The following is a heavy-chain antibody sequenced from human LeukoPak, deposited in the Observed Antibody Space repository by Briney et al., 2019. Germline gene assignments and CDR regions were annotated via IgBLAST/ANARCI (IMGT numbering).Heavy chain of an antibody. CDR2: IYYTEST. CDR1: GGSISSYY. V-gene: IGHV4-59*01. Sequence: SETLSLTCTVSGGSISSYYWSWIRQPPGKGLEWSGYIYYTESTNYNPSLKSRVTISVDTSKNQFSLKLSSVTAADTAVYYCARAVGTTTADFDYWGQGALVTVSS. CDR3: ARAVGTTTADFDY. D-gene: IGHD1-26*01. J-gene: IGHJ4*02.